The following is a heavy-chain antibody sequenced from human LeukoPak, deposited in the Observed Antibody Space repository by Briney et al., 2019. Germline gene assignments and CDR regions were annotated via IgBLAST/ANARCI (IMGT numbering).Heavy chain of an antibody. V-gene: IGHV1-69*13. D-gene: IGHD4/OR15-4a*01. CDR1: GGTFSSYA. CDR3: ARVNKGLTTKYYYYYYGMDV. J-gene: IGHJ6*02. CDR2: IIPIFGTA. Sequence: SVKVSCTASGGTFSSYAISWVRQAPGQGLEWMGGIIPIFGTANYAQKFQGRVTITADESTSTAYMELSSLRSEDTAVYYCARVNKGLTTKYYYYYYGMDVWGQGTTVTVSS.